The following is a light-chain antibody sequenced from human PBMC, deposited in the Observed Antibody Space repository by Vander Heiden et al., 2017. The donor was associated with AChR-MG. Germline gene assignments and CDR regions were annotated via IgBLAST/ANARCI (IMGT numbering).Light chain of an antibody. CDR2: LGS. CDR1: QSLLHSNGFNY. V-gene: IGKV2-28*01. CDR3: MQALQTPYT. J-gene: IGKJ2*01. Sequence: DIVMTQSPLSLPVTPGEPASFYCRSPQSLLHSNGFNYLDWYLKKRGQSPELLIYLGSSRASGVPDRFSGRGAGTDFTLKISRVEAEDVGVYYCMQALQTPYTFGQGTKLEIK.